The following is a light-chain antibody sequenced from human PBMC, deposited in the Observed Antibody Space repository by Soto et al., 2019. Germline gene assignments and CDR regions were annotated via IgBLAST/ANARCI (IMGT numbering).Light chain of an antibody. CDR2: DAS. Sequence: DIQMTQSPSTLSASVGDRVTITCRASQSIRSWLVWYQQKPGKAPKLLIYDASSLESGVPSRFSGSGSGTEFTLTISSLQPDDFATYYCQQYNSYAPTFGQGTKVEIK. CDR1: QSIRSW. J-gene: IGKJ1*01. V-gene: IGKV1-5*01. CDR3: QQYNSYAPT.